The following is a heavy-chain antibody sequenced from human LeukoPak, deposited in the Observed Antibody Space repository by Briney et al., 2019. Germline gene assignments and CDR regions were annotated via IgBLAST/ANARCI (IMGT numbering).Heavy chain of an antibody. V-gene: IGHV4-59*01. Sequence: SETLSLTCTVSGGSISIYYWSWIRQPPGKGLEWIGYIYYSGSTNYNPSLKSRVTISVDTSKNQFSLKLSSVTAADTAVYYCALGINYYYYMNVWGKGTTVTVSS. CDR2: IYYSGST. CDR1: GGSISIYY. D-gene: IGHD1-14*01. CDR3: ALGINYYYYMNV. J-gene: IGHJ6*03.